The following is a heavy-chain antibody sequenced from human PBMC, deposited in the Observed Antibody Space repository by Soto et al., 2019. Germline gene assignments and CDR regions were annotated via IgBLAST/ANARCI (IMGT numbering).Heavy chain of an antibody. D-gene: IGHD2-21*02. CDR1: GFTFSSYA. Sequence: PGGSLRLSCAASGFTFSSYAMSWVRQAPGKGPEWVSAISGSGGSTYYADSVKGRFTISRDNSKNTLYLQMNSLRAEDTAVYYCARAFREGDSGFYYYYMDVWGKGTTVTVSS. J-gene: IGHJ6*03. CDR2: ISGSGGST. CDR3: ARAFREGDSGFYYYYMDV. V-gene: IGHV3-23*01.